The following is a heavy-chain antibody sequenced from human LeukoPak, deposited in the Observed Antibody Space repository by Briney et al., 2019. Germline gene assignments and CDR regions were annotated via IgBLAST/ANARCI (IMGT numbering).Heavy chain of an antibody. Sequence: GGSLRLSCAASGFTLSSYTMHWVRQAPGKGLEWVAIIAYDGNNKYYADSVKGRFTISRDNSKNTLYLQMNSLRAEGTAVYYCARDRAYYYDSSGYYPDHWGQGTLVTVSS. J-gene: IGHJ5*02. V-gene: IGHV3-30-3*01. CDR1: GFTLSSYT. CDR3: ARDRAYYYDSSGYYPDH. CDR2: IAYDGNNK. D-gene: IGHD3-22*01.